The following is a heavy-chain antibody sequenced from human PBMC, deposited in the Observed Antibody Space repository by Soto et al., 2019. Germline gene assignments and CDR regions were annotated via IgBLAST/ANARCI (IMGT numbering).Heavy chain of an antibody. D-gene: IGHD3-16*01. J-gene: IGHJ6*02. CDR3: ARGTDYYYAMDV. V-gene: IGHV6-1*01. CDR2: TYYRSRWYY. Sequence: PSQTLSLTCAISGDSVSSNSAAWNWIRQSPSRGLEWLGRTYYRSRWYYHYALSVKSRITISPDTSKNQFSLQLDSVTPEDTAVYYCARGTDYYYAMDVWGQGTRSPSP. CDR1: GDSVSSNSAA.